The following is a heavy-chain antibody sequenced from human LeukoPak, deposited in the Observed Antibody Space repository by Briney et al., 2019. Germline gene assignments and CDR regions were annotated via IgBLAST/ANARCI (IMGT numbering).Heavy chain of an antibody. CDR1: GGSFSGYY. V-gene: IGHV4-59*01. CDR3: ARYASSPATYFDC. CDR2: IYYDGGT. Sequence: PSETLSLTCAVYGGSFSGYYWSWIRQPPGKGLEWIGWIYYDGGTSYNPSLKNRVSISVDTSKNQFSLKLSSVTAADTAMYYCARYASSPATYFDCWGQGPLVTVSS. J-gene: IGHJ4*02. D-gene: IGHD2-2*01.